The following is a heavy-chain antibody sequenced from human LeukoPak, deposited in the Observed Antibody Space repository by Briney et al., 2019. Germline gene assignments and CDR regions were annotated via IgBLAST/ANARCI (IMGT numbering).Heavy chain of an antibody. D-gene: IGHD6-19*01. CDR1: GFSFSDAW. J-gene: IGHJ4*02. Sequence: GGSLRLSCAASGFSFSDAWMSWVRQIPGKGLEWVGRIESKTDGGTTDYAAPVKGRFTISRDDSKNTLYLQMNSLKTEDTAVYYCTTTRYSSGLRYWGQGTLVTVSS. V-gene: IGHV3-15*04. CDR2: IESKTDGGTT. CDR3: TTTRYSSGLRY.